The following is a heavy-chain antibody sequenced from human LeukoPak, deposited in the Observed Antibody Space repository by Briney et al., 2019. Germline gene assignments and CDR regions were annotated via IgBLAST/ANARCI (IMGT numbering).Heavy chain of an antibody. CDR1: GFTFSSYW. CDR2: INSDGSTT. CDR3: ASRQAAAGLYY. J-gene: IGHJ4*02. D-gene: IGHD6-13*01. Sequence: PGGSLRLSCAASGFTFSSYWMHWVRHAPGKGLVWVSRINSDGSTTSYADSVKGRFTISRDNAKNTLYLQMNSLRAEDTAVYYCASRQAAAGLYYWGQGTLVTVSS. V-gene: IGHV3-74*01.